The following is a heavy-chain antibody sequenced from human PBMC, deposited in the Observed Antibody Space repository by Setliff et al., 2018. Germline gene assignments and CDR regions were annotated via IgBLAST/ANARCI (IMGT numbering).Heavy chain of an antibody. CDR3: ARDRRPFNWGGNDAFDI. Sequence: GGSLRLSCAASGFTFSDYYMNWIRQAPGKGLEWISYISSSGTSIYYADSVKGRFTISRDNAKKSLYLQMNSLRAEDTAVYYCARDRRPFNWGGNDAFDIWGQGTMVTVS. D-gene: IGHD7-27*01. J-gene: IGHJ3*02. CDR2: ISSSGTSI. CDR1: GFTFSDYY. V-gene: IGHV3-11*04.